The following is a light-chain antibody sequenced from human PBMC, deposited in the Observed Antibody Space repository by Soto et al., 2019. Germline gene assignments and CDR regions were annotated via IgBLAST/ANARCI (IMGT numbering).Light chain of an antibody. CDR2: DVS. Sequence: QSVLTQPRSVSGSPGQSVTISCTGTSSDVGGYNFVSWCQQHPGKAPKLMIYDVSKRPSGVPDRFSGSKSGNTASLTISGLRAEDEADYNCSSYEGSYPWVFGTGTKLTVL. CDR3: SSYEGSYPWV. V-gene: IGLV2-11*01. CDR1: SSDVGGYNF. J-gene: IGLJ1*01.